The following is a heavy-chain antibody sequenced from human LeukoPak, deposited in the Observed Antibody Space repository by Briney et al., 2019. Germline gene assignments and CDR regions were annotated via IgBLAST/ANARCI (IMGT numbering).Heavy chain of an antibody. V-gene: IGHV3-33*08. CDR3: ARDLPFGSLDFDN. J-gene: IGHJ4*02. CDR2: IWYDGSKK. Sequence: GGSLRLSCAASGFTFNTYNMNWVRQAPGKGLEWVTAIWYDGSKKLYADSLKGRFTISRDDPKNTLYLQMNGLRAEDTAVYYCARDLPFGSLDFDNWGQGTLVTVSS. CDR1: GFTFNTYN. D-gene: IGHD6-13*01.